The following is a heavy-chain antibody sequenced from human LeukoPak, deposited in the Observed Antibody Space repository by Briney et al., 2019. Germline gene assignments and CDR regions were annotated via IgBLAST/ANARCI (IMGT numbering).Heavy chain of an antibody. CDR2: IYSGGST. J-gene: IGHJ4*02. D-gene: IGHD1-26*01. Sequence: TGGSLRLSCAASGFTVSSNYMSWVRQAPGKGLEWVSVIYSGGSTYYADSVKGRFTISRDNSKNTLYLQMNSLRAEDTAVYYCARDPMAEGPWDDYWGQGTLVTVSS. V-gene: IGHV3-53*01. CDR3: ARDPMAEGPWDDY. CDR1: GFTVSSNY.